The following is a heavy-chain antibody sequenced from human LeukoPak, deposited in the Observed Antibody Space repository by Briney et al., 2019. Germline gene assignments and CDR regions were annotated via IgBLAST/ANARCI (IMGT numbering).Heavy chain of an antibody. Sequence: ASVKVSCKASGYTFTSYGISWVRQAPGQGLEWMGWISAYNGNTNYAQKLQGRVTMTTDTSTSTAYMELRSLRSDDTAVYYCARGRIGYCSGTSCLTGGFDPWGQGTLVTVSS. CDR1: GYTFTSYG. CDR2: ISAYNGNT. V-gene: IGHV1-18*01. CDR3: ARGRIGYCSGTSCLTGGFDP. J-gene: IGHJ5*02. D-gene: IGHD2-2*01.